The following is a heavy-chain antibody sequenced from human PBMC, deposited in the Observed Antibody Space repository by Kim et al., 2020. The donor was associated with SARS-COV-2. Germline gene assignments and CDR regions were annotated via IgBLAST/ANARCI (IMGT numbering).Heavy chain of an antibody. CDR1: GGSFSGYY. V-gene: IGHV4-34*01. Sequence: SETLSLTCAVYGGSFSGYYWSWIRQPPGKGLEWIGEINHSGSTNYNPSLKSRVTISVDTSKNQFSLKLSSVTAADTAVYYCARGPARPPRGWFGSSGGSYYYYGMDVWGQGTTVTVSS. CDR2: INHSGST. CDR3: ARGPARPPRGWFGSSGGSYYYYGMDV. J-gene: IGHJ6*02. D-gene: IGHD3-10*01.